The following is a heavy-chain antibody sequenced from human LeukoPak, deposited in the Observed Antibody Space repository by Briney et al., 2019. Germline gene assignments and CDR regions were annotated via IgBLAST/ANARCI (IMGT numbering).Heavy chain of an antibody. Sequence: GGSLRLSCAASGFTFSSYAMSWVRQAPGKGLEWVSAISGSGGSTYYADSVKGRFTISRDNSKNTLYLQMNSLRAEDTAVYYCARDSAVATYYGVDVWGLGTTVTVSS. D-gene: IGHD6-19*01. CDR1: GFTFSSYA. J-gene: IGHJ6*02. V-gene: IGHV3-23*01. CDR3: ARDSAVATYYGVDV. CDR2: ISGSGGST.